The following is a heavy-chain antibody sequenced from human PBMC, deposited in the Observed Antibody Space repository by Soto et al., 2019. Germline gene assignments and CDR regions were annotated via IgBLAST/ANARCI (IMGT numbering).Heavy chain of an antibody. CDR2: IYYSGST. CDR1: GGSISSYY. Sequence: CTVSGGSISSYYWSWIRQPPGKGLEWIGYIYYSGSTNYNPSLKSRVTISVDTSKNQFSLKLSSVTAADTAVYYCAREGDSSGYFDYWGQGTLVTVSS. D-gene: IGHD3-22*01. CDR3: AREGDSSGYFDY. J-gene: IGHJ4*02. V-gene: IGHV4-59*01.